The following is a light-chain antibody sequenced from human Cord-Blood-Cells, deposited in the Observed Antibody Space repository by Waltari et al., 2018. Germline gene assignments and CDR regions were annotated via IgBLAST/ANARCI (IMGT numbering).Light chain of an antibody. CDR1: RSDVGGYNY. CDR3: SSYTSSSTV. CDR2: DVS. Sequence: QSALTQPASVSGSPGQSIPISCTGTRSDVGGYNYVSWYQQHPGKAPKLMIYDVSNRPSGVSNRFSGSKSGNTASLTISGLQAEDEADYYCSSYTSSSTVFGGGTKLTVL. V-gene: IGLV2-14*01. J-gene: IGLJ2*01.